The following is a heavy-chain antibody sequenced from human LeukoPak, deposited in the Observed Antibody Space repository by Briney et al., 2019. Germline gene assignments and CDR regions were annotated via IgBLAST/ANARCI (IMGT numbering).Heavy chain of an antibody. J-gene: IGHJ6*02. V-gene: IGHV3-66*02. CDR3: ARDHRGYSSGSHYYYGMDV. D-gene: IGHD5-18*01. CDR1: GFTVSSNY. Sequence: GGSLRLSCAASGFTVSSNYMSWVRQAPGKGLEWVSVIYSGGSTYYADSVKGRFTISRDNSKNTLYLQMNSLRAEDTAVYYCARDHRGYSSGSHYYYGMDVWGQGTTVTVSS. CDR2: IYSGGST.